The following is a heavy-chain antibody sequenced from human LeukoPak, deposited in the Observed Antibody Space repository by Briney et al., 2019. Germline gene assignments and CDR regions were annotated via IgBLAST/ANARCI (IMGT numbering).Heavy chain of an antibody. CDR2: ISPGGNTI. V-gene: IGHV3-48*03. J-gene: IGHJ5*02. D-gene: IGHD4-17*01. Sequence: GGSLRLSCAASGFPFSSFDMNWVRQAPGKGLEWISYISPGGNTIHYTDSVRGRFITSRDNAGSSLFLQMNDLRAEDTAVYYCARTRGLKVDVMWFDTWGQGTLVSVSS. CDR1: GFPFSSFD. CDR3: ARTRGLKVDVMWFDT.